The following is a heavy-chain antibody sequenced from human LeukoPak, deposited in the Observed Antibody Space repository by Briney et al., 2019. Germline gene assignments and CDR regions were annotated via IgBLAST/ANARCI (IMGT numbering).Heavy chain of an antibody. J-gene: IGHJ4*02. CDR1: GFTFSSYS. CDR3: AKDGDAVLWFGSFFDY. Sequence: PGGSLRLSCAASGFTFSSYSMSWVRQAPGKGLEWVAVISYDGSNKYYADSVKGRFTISRDNSKNTLYLQMNSLRAEDTAVYYCAKDGDAVLWFGSFFDYWGQGTLVTVSS. CDR2: ISYDGSNK. D-gene: IGHD3-10*01. V-gene: IGHV3-30*18.